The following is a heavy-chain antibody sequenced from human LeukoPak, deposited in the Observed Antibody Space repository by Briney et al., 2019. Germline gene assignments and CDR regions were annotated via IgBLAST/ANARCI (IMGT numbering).Heavy chain of an antibody. Sequence: PGRSLRLSCAASGCTFSNYGMHWVRQAPGKGLEWVAAISYEGSNKYYADSVKGRFTISRDNSKNTLYLQMNSLRAEDTAVYYCARDSLPYYDSSGLDYWGQGTLVTVSS. V-gene: IGHV3-30*03. CDR2: ISYEGSNK. CDR1: GCTFSNYG. D-gene: IGHD3-22*01. J-gene: IGHJ4*02. CDR3: ARDSLPYYDSSGLDY.